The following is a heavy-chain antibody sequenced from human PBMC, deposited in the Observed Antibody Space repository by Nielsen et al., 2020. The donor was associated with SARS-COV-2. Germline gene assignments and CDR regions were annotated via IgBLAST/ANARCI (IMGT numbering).Heavy chain of an antibody. CDR3: ARTQLEMTATNLEFYFDY. CDR1: GYIITNYW. D-gene: IGHD3-3*01. V-gene: IGHV1-46*04. CDR2: MDPSSGST. Sequence: ASVKVSCKASGYIITNYWIHWVRQAPGQGLEWMGIMDPSSGSTRYAQKLQGRVTMTRDTSTSTVYIEVSSLRSEDTAVYYCARTQLEMTATNLEFYFDYWGQGTLISVSS. J-gene: IGHJ4*02.